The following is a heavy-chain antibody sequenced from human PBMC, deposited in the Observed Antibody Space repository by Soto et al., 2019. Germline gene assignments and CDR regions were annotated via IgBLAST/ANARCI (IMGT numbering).Heavy chain of an antibody. Sequence: SVKVSCKASGGTFSSYAISWVRQAPGQGLEWMGGIIPIFGTANYYNPSLTGRVTISVDTSQSQFSMKLTSMTAADTAVYFCVRLPGYCSGNRCYGYYVMDVWGQGTTVTVSS. CDR2: IIPIFGTA. D-gene: IGHD2-2*01. J-gene: IGHJ6*02. V-gene: IGHV1-69*06. CDR1: GGTFSSYA. CDR3: VRLPGYCSGNRCYGYYVMDV.